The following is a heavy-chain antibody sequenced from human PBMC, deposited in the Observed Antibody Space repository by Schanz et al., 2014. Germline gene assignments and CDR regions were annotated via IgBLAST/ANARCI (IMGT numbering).Heavy chain of an antibody. J-gene: IGHJ6*02. V-gene: IGHV1-69*08. CDR3: AKVDGTRYYARDV. CDR1: GGTFSSST. D-gene: IGHD1-1*01. CDR2: IIPILDKT. Sequence: QVQLVQSGAEVMKPGSSVKVSCKASGGTFSSSTLTWVRQAPGQGLEWMGRIIPILDKTNYAQKFQGRVTMTADKSTSTVYMEVSGLRSEDTAVYYCAKVDGTRYYARDVWGQGTTVTVSS.